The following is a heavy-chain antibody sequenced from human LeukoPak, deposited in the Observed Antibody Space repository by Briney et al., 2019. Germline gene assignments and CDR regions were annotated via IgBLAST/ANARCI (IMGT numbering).Heavy chain of an antibody. CDR3: ARDSSSWGFDY. Sequence: SETLSLTCAVYGGSFSGYYWSWIRQPPGKGLEWIGEINHSGSTNYNPSLKSRVTISVGTSKNQFSLKLSSVTAADTAVYYCARDSSSWGFDYWGQGTLVTVSS. CDR2: INHSGST. D-gene: IGHD6-13*01. CDR1: GGSFSGYY. V-gene: IGHV4-34*01. J-gene: IGHJ4*02.